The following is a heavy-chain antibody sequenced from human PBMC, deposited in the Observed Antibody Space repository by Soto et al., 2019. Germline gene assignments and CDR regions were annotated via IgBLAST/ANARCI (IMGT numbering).Heavy chain of an antibody. V-gene: IGHV3-23*01. CDR2: ISGSGGST. Sequence: PGGSLRLSCAASGFTFSSYAMSWVRQAPGKGLEWVSAISGSGGSTYYADSVKGRFTISRDNSKNTLYLQMNSLRAEDTAVYYSAKNNWNFHLLAPSIDYWGQGTLVTV. CDR1: GFTFSSYA. D-gene: IGHD1-7*01. CDR3: AKNNWNFHLLAPSIDY. J-gene: IGHJ4*02.